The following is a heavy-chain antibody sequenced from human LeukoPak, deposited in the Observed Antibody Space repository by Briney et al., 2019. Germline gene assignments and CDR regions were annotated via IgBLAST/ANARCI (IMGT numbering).Heavy chain of an antibody. D-gene: IGHD6-13*01. CDR3: ARDSSSWSYYYYMDV. J-gene: IGHJ6*03. V-gene: IGHV4-34*01. CDR2: INHSGRN. CDR1: GGSFSGYY. Sequence: PSETLSLTCAVYGGSFSGYYWSWIRQPPGKGLEWIGEINHSGRNNYNPSLKSRVTISVDTSKNQVSLKLSSVTAADTAMYYCARDSSSWSYYYYMDVWGKGTTVTVSS.